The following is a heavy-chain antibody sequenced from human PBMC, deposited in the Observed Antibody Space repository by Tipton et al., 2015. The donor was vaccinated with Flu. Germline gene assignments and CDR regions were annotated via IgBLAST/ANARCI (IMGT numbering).Heavy chain of an antibody. V-gene: IGHV3-7*03. J-gene: IGHJ5*02. CDR3: AKEVGGPGSA. CDR2: IKQDGSVK. D-gene: IGHD6-19*01. Sequence: SLRLSCAASGFTFSSYWMSWVRQAPGKGLEWVANIKQDGSVKYYVESVKGRFNISRDNAKNSVYLQMNGLRAEDTAVYYCAKEVGGPGSAWGQGTLVTVSS. CDR1: GFTFSSYW.